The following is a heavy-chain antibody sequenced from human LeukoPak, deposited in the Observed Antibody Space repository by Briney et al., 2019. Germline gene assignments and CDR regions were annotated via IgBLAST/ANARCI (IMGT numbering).Heavy chain of an antibody. D-gene: IGHD3-10*01. CDR1: GFTFSNYD. CDR3: ARGFLTTRGDGPTVDH. V-gene: IGHV3-13*04. CDR2: IGTGGDT. Sequence: GGSLRLSCTASGFTFSNYDMEWVRQPTGKPLEWVSYIGTGGDTSYPTPVKGRFPVSRENAKNSLYLQMSSLRVEDTAVYYCARGFLTTRGDGPTVDHWGQGILVTVSS. J-gene: IGHJ4*02.